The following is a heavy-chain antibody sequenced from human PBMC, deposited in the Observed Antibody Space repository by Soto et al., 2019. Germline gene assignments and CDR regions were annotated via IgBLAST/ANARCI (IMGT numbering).Heavy chain of an antibody. Sequence: SETLSLTCTVSGGSISSYYWSWIRQPPGKGLEWIGYIYYSGSTNYNPSLKSRVTISVDTSKNQFSLKLSSVTAADTAVYYCARALTSGYVPYYYYYMDVWGKGTTVTVSS. CDR3: ARALTSGYVPYYYYYMDV. J-gene: IGHJ6*03. CDR1: GGSISSYY. V-gene: IGHV4-59*01. CDR2: IYYSGST. D-gene: IGHD5-12*01.